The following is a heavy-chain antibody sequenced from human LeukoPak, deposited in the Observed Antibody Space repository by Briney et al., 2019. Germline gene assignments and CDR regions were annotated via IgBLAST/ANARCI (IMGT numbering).Heavy chain of an antibody. CDR2: IYPTGST. Sequence: SETLSLTCTVSGDSISSGNFYWSWIRQPAGKRLEWIGRIYPTGSTNYNPSLMSRVTISLDTSKNQFSLKLNSVTAADTAVYYCARRASRDGSGSYSGAFDIWGQGTMVTVSS. CDR3: ARRASRDGSGSYSGAFDI. J-gene: IGHJ3*02. CDR1: GDSISSGNFY. D-gene: IGHD3-10*01. V-gene: IGHV4-61*02.